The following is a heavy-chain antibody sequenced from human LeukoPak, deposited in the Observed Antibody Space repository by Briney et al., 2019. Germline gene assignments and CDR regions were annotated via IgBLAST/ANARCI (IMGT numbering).Heavy chain of an antibody. CDR3: AADRCSSTTCFGEY. J-gene: IGHJ4*02. CDR1: GFTFSRRT. D-gene: IGHD2-2*01. V-gene: IGHV3-21*01. Sequence: GGSLRLSCAASGFTFSRRTMNWVRQAPGKGLEWVSSITSSSTYIYSADSVKGRFTISRDNAKSSLYLQMNSLRAEDTAVYYCAADRCSSTTCFGEYWGQGTLVIVSS. CDR2: ITSSSTYI.